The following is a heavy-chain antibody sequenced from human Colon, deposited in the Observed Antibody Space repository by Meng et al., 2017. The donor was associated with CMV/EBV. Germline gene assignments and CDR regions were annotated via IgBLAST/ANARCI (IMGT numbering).Heavy chain of an antibody. J-gene: IGHJ6*02. Sequence: GESLKISCATSGFTVSSNYMSWVRQAPGKGLEWVSVIYSGGNTYYADSVKGRFTISRDSSKNTVFLQMNSLRVEDTGVYYCARVALWLGGIKYYGMDVWGQGTTVTVSS. CDR2: IYSGGNT. D-gene: IGHD3-10*01. CDR3: ARVALWLGGIKYYGMDV. CDR1: GFTVSSNY. V-gene: IGHV3-53*01.